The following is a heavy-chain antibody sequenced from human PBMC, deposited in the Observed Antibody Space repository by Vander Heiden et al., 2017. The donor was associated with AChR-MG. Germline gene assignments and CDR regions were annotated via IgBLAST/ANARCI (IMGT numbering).Heavy chain of an antibody. CDR3: CASFADWYYYYMDV. CDR2: ISWNSGSI. Sequence: EVQLVESGGGLVQPGRSLRLSCAASGFTFDDYAVHWVLQAPGKGLEWVSGISWNSGSIGYADSVKGRFTISRDNAKNSLYLQMNSLRAEDTALYYCCASFADWYYYYMDVWGKGTTVTVSS. J-gene: IGHJ6*03. CDR1: GFTFDDYA. D-gene: IGHD2-21*01. V-gene: IGHV3-9*01.